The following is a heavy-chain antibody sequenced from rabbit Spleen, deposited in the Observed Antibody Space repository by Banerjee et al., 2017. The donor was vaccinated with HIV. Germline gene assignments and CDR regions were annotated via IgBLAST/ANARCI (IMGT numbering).Heavy chain of an antibody. V-gene: IGHV1S45*01. CDR3: ARSPWSGAADGAYALNL. CDR1: GFTISSSYW. D-gene: IGHD6-1*01. J-gene: IGHJ4*01. CDR2: IDDGSSGFT. Sequence: EQLEESGGGLVKPEGSLTLTCTASGFTISSSYWICWVRQAPGKGLEWIGCIDDGSSGFTYYASGVNGRFTISKTSSTTVTLQMTRLTAADTATDFCARSPWSGAADGAYALNLWGQGTLVTVS.